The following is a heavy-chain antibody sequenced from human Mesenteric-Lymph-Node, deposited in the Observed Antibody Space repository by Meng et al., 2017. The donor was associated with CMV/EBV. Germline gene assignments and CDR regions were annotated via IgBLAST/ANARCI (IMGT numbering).Heavy chain of an antibody. D-gene: IGHD1-26*01. CDR2: INSDGSST. CDR1: GFTFSSYW. J-gene: IGHJ3*02. V-gene: IGHV3-74*01. CDR3: ARDMKVRWERIDAFDI. Sequence: GESLKISCAASGFTFSSYWMHWVRQAPGKGLMWVSRINSDGSSTSYADSVKGRFTISRDNAKNTLYLQMNSLRAEDTAVYYCARDMKVRWERIDAFDIWGQGTMVTVSS.